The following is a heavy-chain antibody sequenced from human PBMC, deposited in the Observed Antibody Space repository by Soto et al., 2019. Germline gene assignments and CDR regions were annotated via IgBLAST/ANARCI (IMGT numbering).Heavy chain of an antibody. V-gene: IGHV4-61*05. CDR2: IYYSGST. D-gene: IGHD6-13*01. Sequence: SETLSLTCTVSGGSLSSSSYYWGWIRQPPGKGLEWIGYIYYSGSTNYNPSLKSRVTISVDTSKNQFSLKLSSVTAADTAVYYCARTHSSPHPRYYYGMDVWGQGTTVTVSS. CDR1: GGSLSSSSYY. J-gene: IGHJ6*02. CDR3: ARTHSSPHPRYYYGMDV.